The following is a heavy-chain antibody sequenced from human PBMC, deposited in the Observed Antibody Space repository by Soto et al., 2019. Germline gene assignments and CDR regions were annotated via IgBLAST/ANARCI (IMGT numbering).Heavy chain of an antibody. CDR1: GFTFSSYW. CDR3: ARALRSYDILTGYYRALDAFDI. Sequence: GGSLRLSCAASGFTFSSYWMSWVRQAPGKGLEWVANIKQDGSEKYYVDSVKGRFTISRDNAKNSLYLQMNSLRAEDTAVYYCARALRSYDILTGYYRALDAFDIWGQGTMVTVSS. V-gene: IGHV3-7*01. D-gene: IGHD3-9*01. J-gene: IGHJ3*02. CDR2: IKQDGSEK.